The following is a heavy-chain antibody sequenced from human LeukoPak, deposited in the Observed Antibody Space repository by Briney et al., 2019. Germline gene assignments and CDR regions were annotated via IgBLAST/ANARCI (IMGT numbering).Heavy chain of an antibody. CDR1: GYTFTGYY. Sequence: ASVKVSCKASGYTFTGYYMHWVRQAPGQGLEWMGWINPNSGGTSYAQKFQGRVTMTRDTSISTAYMELSRLRSDDTAVYYCASVFWYSSSWSFDYWGQGTLVTVSS. J-gene: IGHJ4*02. CDR3: ASVFWYSSSWSFDY. CDR2: INPNSGGT. D-gene: IGHD6-13*01. V-gene: IGHV1-2*02.